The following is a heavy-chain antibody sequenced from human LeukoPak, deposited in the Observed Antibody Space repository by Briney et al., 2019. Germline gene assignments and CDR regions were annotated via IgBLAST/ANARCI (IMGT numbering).Heavy chain of an antibody. CDR2: ISGVASDI. V-gene: IGHV3-11*01. D-gene: IGHD3-16*01. CDR3: ARGGALGMDV. J-gene: IGHJ6*02. CDR1: GFTFSNYW. Sequence: GGSLILSCTVSGFTFSNYWMRWVRQAPGKGLEWVSYISGVASDIYYGDSVKGRFTISRDNAKNSVYLQMNSLRAEDTAVYYCARGGALGMDVWGQGTTVTVSS.